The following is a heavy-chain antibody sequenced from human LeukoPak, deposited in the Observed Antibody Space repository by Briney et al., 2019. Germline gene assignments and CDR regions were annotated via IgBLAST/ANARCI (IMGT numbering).Heavy chain of an antibody. CDR2: RRYDGSNK. Sequence: GGPLRLSCPASGFTFSSYGMHWVRQAPGKGLEWVAFRRYDGSNKFYADSVKGRFTISRDNSKNTLYLQMNSLRVEDTAVYYCAKGPGYYPTYVDYWGQGTLVTVSS. CDR3: AKGPGYYPTYVDY. D-gene: IGHD3-22*01. V-gene: IGHV3-30*02. J-gene: IGHJ4*02. CDR1: GFTFSSYG.